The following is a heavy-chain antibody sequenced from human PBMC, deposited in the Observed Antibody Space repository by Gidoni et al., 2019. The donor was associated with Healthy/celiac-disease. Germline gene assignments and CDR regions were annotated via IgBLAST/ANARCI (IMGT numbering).Heavy chain of an antibody. CDR1: GFTLSASY. CDR2: ISSSGSTI. D-gene: IGHD3-9*01. J-gene: IGHJ5*02. CDR3: ARLGYDILTGYENWFDP. Sequence: QVQLVEPGGGLFKPGRSLKLSCAASGFTLSASYMSWIRQAPGKGLDWVSYISSSGSTIYYADSVKGRFTISRDNAKNSLCLQMNSLRAEDTAVYYCARLGYDILTGYENWFDPWGQGTLVTVSS. V-gene: IGHV3-11*01.